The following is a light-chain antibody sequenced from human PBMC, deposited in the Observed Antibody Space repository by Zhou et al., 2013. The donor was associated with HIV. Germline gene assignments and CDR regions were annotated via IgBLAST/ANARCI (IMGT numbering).Light chain of an antibody. CDR3: QHYGSSPQT. Sequence: EIVLTQSPGTLSLSPGERATLSCRASQSVGNSYLAWYQQKPGQTPRLLIYGASSRATGIPDRFSGSGSGTDFTLTINRLEPQDFAVYYCQHYGSSPQTFGPGYQAGDQT. CDR2: GAS. CDR1: QSVGNSY. J-gene: IGKJ2*01. V-gene: IGKV3-20*01.